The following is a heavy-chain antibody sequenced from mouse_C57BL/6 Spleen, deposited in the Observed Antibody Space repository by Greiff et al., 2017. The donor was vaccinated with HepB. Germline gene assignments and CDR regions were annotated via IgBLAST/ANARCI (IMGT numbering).Heavy chain of an antibody. CDR3: ARKEGDYYGSSPFDY. CDR2: IDPEDGET. CDR1: GFNIKDYY. Sequence: VQLQQPGAELVKPGASVKLSCTASGFNIKDYYMHWVKQRTEQGLEWIGRIDPEDGETKYAPKFQGKAPITADTSSNTAYLQRSSLTSEDTAVYYVARKEGDYYGSSPFDYWGQGTTLTVSS. V-gene: IGHV14-2*01. D-gene: IGHD1-1*01. J-gene: IGHJ2*01.